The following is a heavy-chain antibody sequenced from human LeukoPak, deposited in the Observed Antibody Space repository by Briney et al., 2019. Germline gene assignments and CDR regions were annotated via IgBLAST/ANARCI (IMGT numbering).Heavy chain of an antibody. CDR2: IYYSGST. CDR3: AGLYSGSYGDFDY. CDR1: GGSISSYY. Sequence: SETLSLTCTVSGGSISSYYWSWIRQPPGKGLEWIGYIYYSGSTNYNPSLKSRVTISVDTSKNQFSLKLSSVTAADTAVYYCAGLYSGSYGDFDYWGQGTLVTVSS. D-gene: IGHD1-26*01. J-gene: IGHJ4*02. V-gene: IGHV4-59*08.